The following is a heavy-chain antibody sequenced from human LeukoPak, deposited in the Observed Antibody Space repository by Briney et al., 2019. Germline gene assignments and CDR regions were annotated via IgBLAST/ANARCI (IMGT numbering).Heavy chain of an antibody. Sequence: PGGSLRLSCAASGFTFSSYSMNWVRQAPGKGLEWVSSISSSSSYIYYADSVKGRFTISRDNAKNSLYLQMNSLRAEDTAVYYCARGRPGSEYSSSSRFDPWGQGTLVTVSS. CDR3: ARGRPGSEYSSSSRFDP. CDR1: GFTFSSYS. V-gene: IGHV3-21*01. CDR2: ISSSSSYI. J-gene: IGHJ5*02. D-gene: IGHD6-6*01.